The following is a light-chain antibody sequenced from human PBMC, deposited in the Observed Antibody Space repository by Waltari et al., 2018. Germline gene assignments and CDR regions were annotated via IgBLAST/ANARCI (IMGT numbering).Light chain of an antibody. Sequence: DIQMTQSPSTLSASVGDRVTITCRASQSINTWLAWFQQKPGKAPNLLIQKASTLQSGVPSRFSGSGSGTEFTLTISSLQPDDFATYDCQQYDTSSRTFGQGTKVEIK. CDR1: QSINTW. V-gene: IGKV1-5*03. CDR2: KAS. CDR3: QQYDTSSRT. J-gene: IGKJ1*01.